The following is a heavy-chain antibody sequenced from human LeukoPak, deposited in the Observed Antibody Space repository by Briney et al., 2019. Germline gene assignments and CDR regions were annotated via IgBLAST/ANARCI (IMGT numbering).Heavy chain of an antibody. J-gene: IGHJ5*01. CDR3: AKGGSPSHNWFNS. CDR1: GFTFSVYG. V-gene: IGHV3-30*02. Sequence: TGGSLRLSYAASGFTFSVYGMHWVRQAPGKGLEWVAFTRNDGSYEYYPDSVKGRFTISRDNSRNALFLQMNSLRAEDTAVYYSAKGGSPSHNWFNSWGQGTLVTVSS. D-gene: IGHD2-15*01. CDR2: TRNDGSYE.